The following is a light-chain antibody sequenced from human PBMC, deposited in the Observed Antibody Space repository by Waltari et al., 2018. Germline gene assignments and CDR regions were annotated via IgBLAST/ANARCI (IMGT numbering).Light chain of an antibody. Sequence: QSALTQPPSASGSPGQSITIPRTGISPDAEGDDPVFWYQQHPGKAPKLLIYEVTKRPSGVPDRFSGSKSDNTASLAVSGLQAEDEADYYCSSYAGGSSLMFGGGTKLTVL. J-gene: IGLJ3*02. CDR1: SPDAEGDDP. CDR2: EVT. CDR3: SSYAGGSSLM. V-gene: IGLV2-8*01.